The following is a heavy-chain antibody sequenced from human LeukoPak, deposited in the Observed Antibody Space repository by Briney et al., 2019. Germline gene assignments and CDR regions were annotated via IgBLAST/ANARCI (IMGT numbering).Heavy chain of an antibody. CDR1: GGSISSGSYY. CDR3: ARVGGEPFDP. V-gene: IGHV4-61*02. Sequence: PSQTLSLTXTVSGGSISSGSYYWSWIRQPAGKGLEWIGRIYTSGSTNYNPSLKSRVTMSVDTSKNQFSLKLSSVTAADTAVYYCARVGGEPFDPWGQGTLVTVSS. J-gene: IGHJ5*02. CDR2: IYTSGST. D-gene: IGHD2-21*01.